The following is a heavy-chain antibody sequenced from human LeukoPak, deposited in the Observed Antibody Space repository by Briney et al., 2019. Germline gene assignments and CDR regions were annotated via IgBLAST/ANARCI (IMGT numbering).Heavy chain of an antibody. V-gene: IGHV4-38-2*02. CDR1: GYSISSGYY. D-gene: IGHD6-13*01. J-gene: IGHJ5*02. CDR3: ARAYSSSWYWNWFDP. Sequence: PSETLPLTCTVSGYSISSGYYWGWIRQPPGKGLEWIGNIYPTESTYYNPSLKSRVTISVDTSKNQFSLKVSSVSAADTAVYYCARAYSSSWYWNWFDPWGQGTLVTVSS. CDR2: IYPTEST.